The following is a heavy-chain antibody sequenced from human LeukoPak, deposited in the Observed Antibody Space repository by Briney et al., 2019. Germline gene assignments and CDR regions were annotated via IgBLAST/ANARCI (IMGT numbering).Heavy chain of an antibody. CDR2: MYPGDSEA. J-gene: IGHJ3*02. D-gene: IGHD6-19*01. CDR1: EYSFTSYW. Sequence: GESLKISCKGSEYSFTSYWIGWVRQMPGKGLEWMGIMYPGDSEATYSPSFQGQVTISADQSISTAYLQWSSRKASDTAMYYCARRGYRSGANAFDIWGQGTMVTVSS. V-gene: IGHV5-51*01. CDR3: ARRGYRSGANAFDI.